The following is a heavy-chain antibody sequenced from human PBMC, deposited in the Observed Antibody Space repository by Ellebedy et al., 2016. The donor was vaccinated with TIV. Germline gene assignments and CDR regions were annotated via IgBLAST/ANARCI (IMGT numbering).Heavy chain of an antibody. V-gene: IGHV1-2*02. CDR1: GYTFSGYY. CDR2: INPNTGGT. J-gene: IGHJ2*01. CDR3: ARDLDV. Sequence: ASVKVSXKASGYTFSGYYIHWVRQAPGQGLEWMGWINPNTGGTNYAQRFQGRVTMTRDKSIGTAYMELSRLRSDDTAVYYCARDLDVWGRGTLVTVSS.